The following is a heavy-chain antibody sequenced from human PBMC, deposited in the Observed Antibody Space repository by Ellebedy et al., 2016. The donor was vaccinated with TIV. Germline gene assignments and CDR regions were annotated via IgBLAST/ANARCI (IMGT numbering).Heavy chain of an antibody. CDR3: VKGGSGSYHYYYGMDV. Sequence: GESLKISCSASGFTFSSYAMHSVRQAPGKGLEYVSAISSNGGSTYYADSVKGRFTISRDNSKNTLYLQMSSLRAEDTAVYYCVKGGSGSYHYYYGMDVWGQGTTVTVSS. CDR2: ISSNGGST. CDR1: GFTFSSYA. V-gene: IGHV3-64D*06. J-gene: IGHJ6*02. D-gene: IGHD3-10*01.